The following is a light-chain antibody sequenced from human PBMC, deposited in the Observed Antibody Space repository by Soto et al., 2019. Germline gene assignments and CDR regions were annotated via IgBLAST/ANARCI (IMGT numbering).Light chain of an antibody. CDR3: AAWDDSLNGSLV. CDR2: EVS. V-gene: IGLV2-14*01. J-gene: IGLJ2*01. CDR1: SSDVGGYNY. Sequence: QSALTQPASVSGSPGQSITISCTGTSSDVGGYNYVSWYQQHPGKAPKLMIYEVSNRPSGVSNRFSGSKSGNTASLTISGLQAEDEADYYCAAWDDSLNGSLVFGGGTKLTVL.